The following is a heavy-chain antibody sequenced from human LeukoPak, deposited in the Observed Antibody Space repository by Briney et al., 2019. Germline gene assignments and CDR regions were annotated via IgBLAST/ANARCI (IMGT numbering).Heavy chain of an antibody. CDR2: ISGSGDST. CDR3: AKDQFSTTVVTHYLDF. Sequence: GGSLRLSCAASGFTFNNYAMSWVRQAPGKGLEWVSGISGSGDSTYYADSVKGRFTISRDNSKNTLYLQMNSLRAEDTAVYYCAKDQFSTTVVTHYLDFWGPGTLVTVSS. V-gene: IGHV3-23*01. CDR1: GFTFNNYA. D-gene: IGHD4-23*01. J-gene: IGHJ4*02.